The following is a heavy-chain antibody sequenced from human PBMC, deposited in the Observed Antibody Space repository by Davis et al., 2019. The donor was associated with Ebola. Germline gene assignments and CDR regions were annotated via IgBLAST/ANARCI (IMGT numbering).Heavy chain of an antibody. CDR3: ATGVLRGGYLMW. V-gene: IGHV1-24*01. D-gene: IGHD1-26*01. CDR1: GSSVTELA. J-gene: IGHJ4*02. CDR2: FDHEDGET. Sequence: AASVKVSCKVSGSSVTELAMHWVRQAPGKGLEWMGGFDHEDGETVYPQQFQGRLTLTEDTSADTIYMELRSLTSDDTALYYCATGVLRGGYLMWWGQGAPVTVSS.